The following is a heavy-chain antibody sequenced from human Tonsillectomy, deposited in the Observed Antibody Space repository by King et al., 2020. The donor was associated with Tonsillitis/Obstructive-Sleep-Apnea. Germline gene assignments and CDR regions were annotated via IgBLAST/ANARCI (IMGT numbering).Heavy chain of an antibody. CDR1: GFTFSTYG. Sequence: VQLVESGGGVVQPGRSLRLSCAASGFTFSTYGRYWVRQAPGKGLEWVAVIWYDGSNKYYADSVKGRFTISRDNSKNTLYLQMNSLRGEDTAVYYCARGTGRNYTEYFQHWGQGTLVTVSS. V-gene: IGHV3-33*01. CDR3: ARGTGRNYTEYFQH. J-gene: IGHJ1*01. D-gene: IGHD1-7*01. CDR2: IWYDGSNK.